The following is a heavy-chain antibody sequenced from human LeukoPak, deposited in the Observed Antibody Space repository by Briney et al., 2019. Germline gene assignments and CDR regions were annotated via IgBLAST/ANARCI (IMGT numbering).Heavy chain of an antibody. V-gene: IGHV4-39*01. J-gene: IGHJ4*02. Sequence: SETLSLTCTVSGGSISSSSYYWGWIRQPPGRGLEWIGSIYYSGSTYYNPSLKSRVTISIDTSKNQFSLKLSSVTAADTAVYYCARVIAVPAAPYFDYWGQGTLVTVSS. D-gene: IGHD2-2*01. CDR1: GGSISSSSYY. CDR2: IYYSGST. CDR3: ARVIAVPAAPYFDY.